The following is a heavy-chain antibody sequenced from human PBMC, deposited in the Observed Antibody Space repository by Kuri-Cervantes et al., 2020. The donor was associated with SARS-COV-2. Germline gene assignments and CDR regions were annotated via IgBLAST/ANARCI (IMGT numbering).Heavy chain of an antibody. D-gene: IGHD4-17*01. CDR3: AKGGMTTVTALDWYFDL. J-gene: IGHJ2*01. CDR1: GFTFSSYS. V-gene: IGHV3-23*01. CDR2: ISGSGGST. Sequence: GGSLRLSCAASGFTFSSYSMSWVRQAPGKGLEWVSAISGSGGSTYYADSVKGRFTISRDNSKNTLYLQMNSLRAEDTAVDYCAKGGMTTVTALDWYFDLWGRGTLVTVSS.